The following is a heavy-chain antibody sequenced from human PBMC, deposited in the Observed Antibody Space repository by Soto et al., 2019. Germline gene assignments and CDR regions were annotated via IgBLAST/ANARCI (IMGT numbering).Heavy chain of an antibody. CDR3: ARVSSSSSWSPDY. J-gene: IGHJ4*02. V-gene: IGHV1-2*02. CDR1: GYTFTGYY. CDR2: INPNSGGT. Sequence: GASVKVSCKASGYTFTGYYMHWVRRAPGQGLEWMGWINPNSGGTNYAQKFQGRVTMTRDTPISTAYMELSRLRSDDTAVYYCARVSSSSSWSPDYGGQGTLVTVSS. D-gene: IGHD6-13*01.